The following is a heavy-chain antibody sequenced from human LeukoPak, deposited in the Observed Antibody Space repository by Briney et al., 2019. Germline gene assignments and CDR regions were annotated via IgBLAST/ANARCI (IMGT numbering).Heavy chain of an antibody. CDR1: GGSISSGDYY. D-gene: IGHD4-11*01. J-gene: IGHJ4*02. V-gene: IGHV4-30-4*01. CDR2: IYYSGST. Sequence: PSQTLSLTCTVSGGSISSGDYYWSWIRQPPGKGLEWIGYIYYSGSTYYNPSLKSRVTISVDTSKNQFSLKLSSVTAADTAVYYCAGDRSRVDYTAYYFDYWGQGTLVTVSS. CDR3: AGDRSRVDYTAYYFDY.